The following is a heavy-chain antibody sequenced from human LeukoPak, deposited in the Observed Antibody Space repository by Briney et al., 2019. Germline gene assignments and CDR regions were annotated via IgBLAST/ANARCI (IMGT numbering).Heavy chain of an antibody. Sequence: PGGSLRLSCAASGFTFSSYVKSWVRQAPGKGLEWVSAISGSGGSTYYADSVKGRFTISRDNSKNTLYLQMNSLRAEDTAVYYCARDLGPVAGIGLGEAYWGQGTLVTVSS. CDR3: ARDLGPVAGIGLGEAY. CDR1: GFTFSSYV. D-gene: IGHD6-19*01. CDR2: ISGSGGST. V-gene: IGHV3-23*01. J-gene: IGHJ4*02.